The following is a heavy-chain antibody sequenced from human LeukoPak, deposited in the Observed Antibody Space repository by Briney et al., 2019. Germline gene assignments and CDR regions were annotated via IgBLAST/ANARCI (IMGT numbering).Heavy chain of an antibody. CDR2: IRYGGNDK. D-gene: IGHD3-10*01. Sequence: TGGSLRLSCAASGFTFSDYYMSWIRQAPGKGLEWVAYIRYGGNDKYYAGSVKGRFTISRDNSKNTLFLQMNSLRAEDTAVYYFAKDLFGSGSYEYWGQGTLVTVSS. J-gene: IGHJ4*02. CDR1: GFTFSDYY. CDR3: AKDLFGSGSYEY. V-gene: IGHV3-30*02.